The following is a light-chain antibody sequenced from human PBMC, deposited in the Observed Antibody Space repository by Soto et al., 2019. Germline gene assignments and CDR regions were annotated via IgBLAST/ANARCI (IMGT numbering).Light chain of an antibody. J-gene: IGKJ4*01. CDR3: QQYNNWPLT. CDR1: LSVSSD. V-gene: IGKV3-15*01. Sequence: EIVMTQSPATLSLSPGERATLSCRASLSVSSDLAWYRRKPGQAPRLLIYRAFTRATGIPARFSGSGFGTDFTLTISSLQSEDFAVYYCQQYNNWPLTFGGGTKVEIK. CDR2: RAF.